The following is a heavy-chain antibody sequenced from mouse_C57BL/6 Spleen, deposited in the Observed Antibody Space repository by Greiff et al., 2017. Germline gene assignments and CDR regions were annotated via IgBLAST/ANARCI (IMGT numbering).Heavy chain of an antibody. D-gene: IGHD1-1*01. V-gene: IGHV5-6*01. Sequence: EVMLVESGGDLVKPGGSLKLSCAASGFTFSSSGMSWVRQTPDKRLEWVATISSGGSYTYYPDSVKGRFTISRDNAKNTLYLQMSSLKSEDTAMYYCARQGITTEGFAYWGQGTLVTVSA. CDR2: ISSGGSYT. CDR1: GFTFSSSG. J-gene: IGHJ3*01. CDR3: ARQGITTEGFAY.